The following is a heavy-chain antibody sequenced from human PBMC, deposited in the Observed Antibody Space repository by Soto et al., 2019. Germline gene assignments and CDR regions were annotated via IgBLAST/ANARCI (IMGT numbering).Heavy chain of an antibody. J-gene: IGHJ6*02. D-gene: IGHD1-26*01. CDR2: INPSGGST. CDR1: GYTFTSYY. V-gene: IGHV1-46*01. CDR3: ARDKGARDYYSGMDV. Sequence: QVQLVQSGAEVKKPGASVKVSCKASGYTFTSYYMHWVRQAPGQGLEWMGIINPSGGSTSYAQKFQGRVTMTRDTSTSTVYMELSSLRSEDTAVYYCARDKGARDYYSGMDVWGQGTTVTVSS.